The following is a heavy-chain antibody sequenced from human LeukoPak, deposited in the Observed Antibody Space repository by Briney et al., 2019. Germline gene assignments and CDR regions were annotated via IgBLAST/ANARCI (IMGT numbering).Heavy chain of an antibody. CDR3: ARDGGLGNSGTFDQ. Sequence: PGGSLRLSCAASGFTFSTYEMNWVRQAPEKGLEYVSYINRSNSNTNYAESVKGRLTISRDSAKNSVYLQMNSLRADDTAVYYCARDGGLGNSGTFDQWGQGTLVTVS. CDR1: GFTFSTYE. CDR2: INRSNSNT. V-gene: IGHV3-48*03. J-gene: IGHJ4*02. D-gene: IGHD5-12*01.